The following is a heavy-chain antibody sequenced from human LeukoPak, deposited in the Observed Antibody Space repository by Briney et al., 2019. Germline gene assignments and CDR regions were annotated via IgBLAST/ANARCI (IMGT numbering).Heavy chain of an antibody. D-gene: IGHD3-10*01. V-gene: IGHV1-2*02. CDR1: GYTFTGYY. Sequence: ASMKVSCKASGYTFTGYYMHWVRQAPGQGLEWMGWINPNSGGTNYAQKFQGRVTMTRDTSISTAYMELSRLRSDDTAVYYCARVNYYGSGTQRYWFDPWGQGTLVTVSS. CDR3: ARVNYYGSGTQRYWFDP. CDR2: INPNSGGT. J-gene: IGHJ5*02.